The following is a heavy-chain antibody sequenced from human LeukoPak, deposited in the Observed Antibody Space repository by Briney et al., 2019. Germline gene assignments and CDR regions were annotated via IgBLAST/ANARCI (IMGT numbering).Heavy chain of an antibody. J-gene: IGHJ4*02. Sequence: SETLSLTCNVSGGSISSSSYYWGWIRQPPGKGLEWIGSIHYSGSTYYNPSLKSRVTMSVDTSKNQFSLNLTSVTAADTAVYYCARVRDFRIDYWGQGTLVTVSS. CDR1: GGSISSSSYY. CDR2: IHYSGST. V-gene: IGHV4-39*07. D-gene: IGHD1-14*01. CDR3: ARVRDFRIDY.